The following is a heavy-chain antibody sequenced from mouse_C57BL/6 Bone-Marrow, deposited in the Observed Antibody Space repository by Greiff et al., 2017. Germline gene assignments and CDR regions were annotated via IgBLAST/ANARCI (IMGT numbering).Heavy chain of an antibody. D-gene: IGHD1-1*01. V-gene: IGHV1-50*01. CDR2: IDPSDSYT. CDR3: ARDGNGNSFAMDY. Sequence: VQLQQPGAELVKPGASVKLSCKASGYTFTSYWMQWVKQRPGQGLEWIGEIDPSDSYTNYNQKFKGKATLTVDTSSSTAYVQLSSLTSEESAVYYCARDGNGNSFAMDYGGQGTSVTVSS. J-gene: IGHJ4*01. CDR1: GYTFTSYW.